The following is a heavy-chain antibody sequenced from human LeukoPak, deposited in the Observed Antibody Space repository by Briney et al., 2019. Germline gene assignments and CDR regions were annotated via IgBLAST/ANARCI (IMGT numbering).Heavy chain of an antibody. CDR3: ARGIYCSGTTCYYYYYYMDV. V-gene: IGHV4-4*07. J-gene: IGHJ6*03. Sequence: AWETLSLTCTVSGGSISGYYWSWIRQPAGKGLEWIGRIYTSGSTNYNPSLKSRVTMSVDTTKNQVSLKLTSVTAADTAVYYCARGIYCSGTTCYYYYYYMDVWGKGTTVTVSS. D-gene: IGHD2-2*01. CDR2: IYTSGST. CDR1: GGSISGYY.